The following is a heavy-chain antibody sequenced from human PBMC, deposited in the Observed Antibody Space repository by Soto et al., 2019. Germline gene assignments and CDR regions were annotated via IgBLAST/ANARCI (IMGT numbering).Heavy chain of an antibody. D-gene: IGHD3-10*01. CDR3: AGVSWFRGMDV. Sequence: QPFSLTCAISWATVSSNIAAWNCIRQSPSRGLEWLGRTYYRSNWSNDYAVSVKSRITINPDTSKNQFSLQLYSVTPEDTAVYSCAGVSWFRGMDVWGQGTPVTVSS. CDR2: TYYRSNWSN. CDR1: WATVSSNIAA. J-gene: IGHJ6*02. V-gene: IGHV6-1*01.